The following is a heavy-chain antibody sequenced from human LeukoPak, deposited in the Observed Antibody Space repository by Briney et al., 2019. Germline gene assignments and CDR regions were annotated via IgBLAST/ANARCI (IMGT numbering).Heavy chain of an antibody. Sequence: KPGGSLRLSCAASGFTFSDYYMSWIRQAPGKGLEWVSYISSSGSTIYYADSVKGRFTISRDNAKTSLYLQMNSLRAEDTAVYYCARDGMTTVTKFDYWGQGTLVTVSS. CDR3: ARDGMTTVTKFDY. CDR2: ISSSGSTI. D-gene: IGHD4-17*01. CDR1: GFTFSDYY. V-gene: IGHV3-11*01. J-gene: IGHJ4*02.